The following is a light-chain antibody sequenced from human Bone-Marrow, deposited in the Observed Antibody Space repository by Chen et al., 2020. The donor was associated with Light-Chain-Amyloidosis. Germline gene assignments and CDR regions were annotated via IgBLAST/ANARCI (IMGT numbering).Light chain of an antibody. CDR2: RDT. CDR3: QSADSSGTYEVI. Sequence: SYELTQPPSVSVSPGQTARITCSGDALPTKYAYWYQQKPGQAPVLVIHRDTERPSGISERFAGSSAGTTATLTISGVKAEDEDDYHCQSADSSGTYEVIFGGGTKLTVL. CDR1: ALPTKY. J-gene: IGLJ2*01. V-gene: IGLV3-25*03.